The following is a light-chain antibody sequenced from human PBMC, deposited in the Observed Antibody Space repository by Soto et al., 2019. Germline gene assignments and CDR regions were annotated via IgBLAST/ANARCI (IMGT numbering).Light chain of an antibody. CDR2: WAS. Sequence: DIVMTQSPDSLAVSLGERATINCKSSQSVFYSSNNKNYLAWYQQKPGQPPKLLIYWASTRESGVPDRFSGSGSGTDFTLTISSLQPEDVATYYCQKYNSAPRTFGQGTKVEI. CDR1: QSVFYSSNNKNY. V-gene: IGKV4-1*01. CDR3: QKYNSAPRT. J-gene: IGKJ1*01.